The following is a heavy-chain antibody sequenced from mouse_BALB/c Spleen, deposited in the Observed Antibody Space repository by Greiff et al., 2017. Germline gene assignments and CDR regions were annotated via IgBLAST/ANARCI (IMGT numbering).Heavy chain of an antibody. D-gene: IGHD2-1*01. V-gene: IGHV2-2*02. CDR2: IWSGGST. CDR3: ARSPPYGNFFAY. J-gene: IGHJ3*01. Sequence: QVQLKQSGPGLVQPSQSLSITCTVSGFSLTSYGIHWVRQSPGKGLEWLGVIWSGGSTDYNAAFIYRMSISKANSKSQVFFKMNSLQANDTAIYYCARSPPYGNFFAYWGQGTLVTVSA. CDR1: GFSLTSYG.